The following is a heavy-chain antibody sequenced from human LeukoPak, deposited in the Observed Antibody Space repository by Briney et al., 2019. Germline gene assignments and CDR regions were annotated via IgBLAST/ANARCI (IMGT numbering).Heavy chain of an antibody. V-gene: IGHV3-30-3*01. CDR3: ARVGRPTRAFDI. J-gene: IGHJ3*02. CDR2: ISYDGSNK. CDR1: GFTFSSYA. D-gene: IGHD2-15*01. Sequence: GGSLRLSCAASGFTFSSYAMHWVRQAPGKGLEWVAVISYDGSNKYYADSVKGRFTISRDNSKNTLYLQMNSLRVEDTAVYYCARVGRPTRAFDIWGQGTMVTVSS.